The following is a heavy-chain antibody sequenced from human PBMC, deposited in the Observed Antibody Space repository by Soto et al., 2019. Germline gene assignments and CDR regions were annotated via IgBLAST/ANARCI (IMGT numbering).Heavy chain of an antibody. CDR1: GYSFTKYH. Sequence: ASVKVSCKASGYSFTKYHMHWVRQAPGQGLEWMGWINPGSGVTNQAQKFQGRVTMTRDTSITTTYMELNSLTSDDTAVYYCARVAGHKNARFDTWGQGVLVTGS. CDR3: ARVAGHKNARFDT. J-gene: IGHJ4*02. V-gene: IGHV1-2*02. CDR2: INPGSGVT. D-gene: IGHD1-1*01.